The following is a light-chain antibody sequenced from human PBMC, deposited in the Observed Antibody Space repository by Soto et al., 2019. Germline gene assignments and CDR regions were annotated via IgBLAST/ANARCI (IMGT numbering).Light chain of an antibody. CDR3: QQYNNWPLYT. J-gene: IGKJ2*01. V-gene: IGKV3-15*01. CDR1: QSVSSN. CDR2: GAS. Sequence: EIVMTQYPATLSVSPGERATLSCRASQSVSSNLAWYQQKPGQAPRLLIYGASTRATSIPDRFSGSGSGTEFTLSISSLQSEDFAVYYCQQYNNWPLYTFGQGTKLEIK.